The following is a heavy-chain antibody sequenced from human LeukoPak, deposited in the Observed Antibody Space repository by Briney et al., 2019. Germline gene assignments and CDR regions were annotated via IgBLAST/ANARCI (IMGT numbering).Heavy chain of an antibody. Sequence: GASVKVSCKASGYTFTDYYMHWVRQAPGQGLQWMGRIDPNSGDTKYTQKFQGRVSMTRDTSISTAYMELSRLTSDDTAVYYCATFTAPRNAFDLWGQGTMVTVSS. V-gene: IGHV1-2*06. CDR2: IDPNSGDT. CDR3: ATFTAPRNAFDL. D-gene: IGHD3-16*01. J-gene: IGHJ3*01. CDR1: GYTFTDYY.